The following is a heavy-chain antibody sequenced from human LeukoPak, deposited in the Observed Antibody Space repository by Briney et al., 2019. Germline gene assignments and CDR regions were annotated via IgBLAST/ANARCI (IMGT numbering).Heavy chain of an antibody. J-gene: IGHJ5*02. CDR2: FYSGGTT. Sequence: GGSLRLSCAASGFTVSDNYMSWVRQAPGKGLEWVSIFYSGGTTYYADSVMGRFTISRDISKNTLNLQMNSLRAEDTGVYYCARGRPSRFDPRGQGTLVTVSP. CDR3: ARGRPSRFDP. CDR1: GFTVSDNY. V-gene: IGHV3-66*01.